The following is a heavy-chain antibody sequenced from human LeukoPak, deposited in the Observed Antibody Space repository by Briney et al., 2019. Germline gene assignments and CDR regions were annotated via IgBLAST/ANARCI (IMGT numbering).Heavy chain of an antibody. CDR2: IYYSGST. CDR1: GGSISSSSYY. V-gene: IGHV4-39*01. J-gene: IGHJ4*02. Sequence: PSETLSLTCTVSGGSISSSSYYWGWIRQPPGKGLEWIGSIYYSGSTSYNPSLKSRVTISVDTSKNQFSLKLSSVTAADTAVYYCARKYYGSGSYYKDINFDYWGQGTLVTVSS. CDR3: ARKYYGSGSYYKDINFDY. D-gene: IGHD3-10*01.